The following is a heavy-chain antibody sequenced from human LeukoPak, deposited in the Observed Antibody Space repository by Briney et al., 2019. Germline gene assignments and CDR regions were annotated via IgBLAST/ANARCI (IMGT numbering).Heavy chain of an antibody. CDR2: IWYDGSNK. Sequence: GGSLRLSCAASGFTFSSYVMSWVRQAPGKGLEWVAVIWYDGSNKYYADSVKGRFTISRDNSKNTLYLQMNSLRAEDTAVYYCARDLSGLLGPWGQGTLVTVSS. CDR1: GFTFSSYV. CDR3: ARDLSGLLGP. J-gene: IGHJ5*02. D-gene: IGHD3-16*01. V-gene: IGHV3-33*08.